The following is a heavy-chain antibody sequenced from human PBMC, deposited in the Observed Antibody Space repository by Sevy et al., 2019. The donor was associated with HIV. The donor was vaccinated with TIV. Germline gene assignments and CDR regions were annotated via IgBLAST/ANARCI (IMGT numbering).Heavy chain of an antibody. Sequence: GGSLRLSCAVSGFSFDSYGMTWVRQAPGKGLEWVSAISGSGTRTYYADSVKGRFIISRDNSKNTLDLQMNSLRAEDTGLFLWAEGGGGHYDPDEIAYYFYYYNMDVWGKGTTVTVSS. V-gene: IGHV3-23*01. D-gene: IGHD3-22*01. J-gene: IGHJ6*03. CDR3: AEGGGGHYDPDEIAYYFYYYNMDV. CDR1: GFSFDSYG. CDR2: ISGSGTRT.